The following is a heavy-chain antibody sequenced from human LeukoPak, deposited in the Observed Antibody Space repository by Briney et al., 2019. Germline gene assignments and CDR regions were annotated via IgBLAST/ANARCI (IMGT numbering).Heavy chain of an antibody. CDR3: ARDGSGYDSTNTYYDYVWGSYRTYYFDY. V-gene: IGHV3-48*01. D-gene: IGHD3-16*02. J-gene: IGHJ4*02. CDR2: ISSSSSTI. CDR1: GFTFSSYS. Sequence: PGGSLRLSCAASGFTFSSYSMNWVRQAPGKGLEWVSYISSSSSTIYYADSVKGRFTISRDNAKNSLYLQMNSLRAEDTAVYYCARDGSGYDSTNTYYDYVWGSYRTYYFDYWGQRTLVTVSS.